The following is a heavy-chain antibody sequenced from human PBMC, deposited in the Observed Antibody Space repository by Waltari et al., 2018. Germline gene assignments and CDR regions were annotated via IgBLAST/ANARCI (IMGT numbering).Heavy chain of an antibody. CDR1: GGSISSGSYS. J-gene: IGHJ6*02. Sequence: QVQLQESGPGLVKPSQTLSLTCTVSGGSISSGSYSWNWIRQSAGKGLEWIGHIYTRGSTIYNPSLESRVTISVDSSKNHFSLKLRSVTAADTAVYFCARGREWFGVRPNMDVWGQGTTVTISS. CDR3: ARGREWFGVRPNMDV. CDR2: IYTRGST. D-gene: IGHD3-10*01. V-gene: IGHV4-61*02.